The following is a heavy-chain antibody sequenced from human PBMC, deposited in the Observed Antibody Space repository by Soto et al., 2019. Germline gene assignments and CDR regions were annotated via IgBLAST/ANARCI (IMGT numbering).Heavy chain of an antibody. CDR2: ISGSGGST. CDR3: ARGAGRWLGSGEFDS. CDR1: GFTFSSYA. Sequence: EVQLLESGGGLVQPGGSLRLSCEASGFTFSSYAMSWVRQAPGKGLEWVSGISGSGGSTNYADSVKGRFTISRDNSKSTLYLQMNSLRVEDTAVYYGARGAGRWLGSGEFDSWGQGTLVTVSS. V-gene: IGHV3-23*01. J-gene: IGHJ5*01. D-gene: IGHD6-19*01.